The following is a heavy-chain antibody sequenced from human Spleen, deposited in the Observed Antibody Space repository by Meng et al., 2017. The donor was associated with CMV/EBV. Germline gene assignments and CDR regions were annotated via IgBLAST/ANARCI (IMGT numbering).Heavy chain of an antibody. CDR1: FTFSSYS. CDR3: ARGPIITIFGVVEGLDY. CDR2: ISSSSSYI. D-gene: IGHD3-3*01. V-gene: IGHV3-21*01. J-gene: IGHJ4*02. Sequence: FTFSSYSMNWVRQAPGKGLEWVSSISSSSSYIYYADSVKGRFTISRDNAKNSLYLQMNSLRAEDTAVYYCARGPIITIFGVVEGLDYWGQGTLVTVSS.